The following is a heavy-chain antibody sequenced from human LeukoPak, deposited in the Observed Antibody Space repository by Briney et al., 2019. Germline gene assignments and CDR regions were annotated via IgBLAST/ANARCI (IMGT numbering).Heavy chain of an antibody. Sequence: ASVKVSCKASGYTFINYGITWVRQAPGQGLEWMGWISAYNGYTNYAQKFQGRVTMTTDTSTSTVYMELRSLSSDDTAVYYCARRQLVFLAYWRQGTMVTVSA. J-gene: IGHJ4*02. CDR3: ARRQLVFLAY. V-gene: IGHV1-18*01. D-gene: IGHD6-6*01. CDR2: ISAYNGYT. CDR1: GYTFINYG.